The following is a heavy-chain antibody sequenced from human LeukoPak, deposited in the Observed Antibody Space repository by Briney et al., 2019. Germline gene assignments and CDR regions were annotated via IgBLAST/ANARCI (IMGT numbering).Heavy chain of an antibody. Sequence: ASVKVSCKASGGTFSSYAISWVRQAPGQGLEWMGWMNPNSGNTGYAQKFQGRVTITRNTSISTAYMELSSLRSEDTAVYYCARGGFDFWSGYSDYYYMDVWGKGTTVTVSS. CDR3: ARGGFDFWSGYSDYYYMDV. V-gene: IGHV1-8*03. CDR1: GGTFSSYA. D-gene: IGHD3-3*01. J-gene: IGHJ6*03. CDR2: MNPNSGNT.